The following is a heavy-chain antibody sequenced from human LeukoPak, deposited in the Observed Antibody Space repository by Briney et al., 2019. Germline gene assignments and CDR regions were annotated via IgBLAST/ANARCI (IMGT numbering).Heavy chain of an antibody. CDR2: IYYSGST. CDR1: GGSISSYY. V-gene: IGHV4-59*01. CDR3: ARGEYGEVDY. D-gene: IGHD3-10*01. Sequence: SETLSLTCTVSGGSISSYYWSWIRQPPGKGLEWIGYIYYSGSTNYNPSLKSRVTISVDTSKNQLSLKLSSVTAADTAVYYCARGEYGEVDYWGQGTLVTVSS. J-gene: IGHJ4*02.